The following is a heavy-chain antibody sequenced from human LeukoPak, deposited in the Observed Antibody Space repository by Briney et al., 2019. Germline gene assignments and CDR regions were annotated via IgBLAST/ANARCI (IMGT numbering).Heavy chain of an antibody. CDR3: ARDHSGYCSGGSCYGRAYYYYGMDV. CDR1: GFTFSSYA. CDR2: ISYDGSNK. D-gene: IGHD2-15*01. V-gene: IGHV3-30-3*01. J-gene: IGHJ6*02. Sequence: PGRSLRLSCAASGFTFSSYAMHWVRQAPGKGLEWVAVISYDGSNKYYADSVKGRFTISRDNSKNTPYLQMNSLRAEDTAVYYCARDHSGYCSGGSCYGRAYYYYGMDVWGQGTTVTVSS.